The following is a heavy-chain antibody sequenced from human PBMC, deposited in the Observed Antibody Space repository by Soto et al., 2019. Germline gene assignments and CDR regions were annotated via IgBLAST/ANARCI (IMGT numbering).Heavy chain of an antibody. CDR1: GGTFSSYT. Sequence: QVQLVQSGAEVKKPGSSVKVSCKASGGTFSSYTISWVRQAPGQGLEWMGRIIPILGIANYAQKFQGRVTITADKXTSTAYMELSSLRSEDTAVYYCAREAPGVAASIDYWGQGTLVTVSS. V-gene: IGHV1-69*02. CDR3: AREAPGVAASIDY. CDR2: IIPILGIA. D-gene: IGHD2-15*01. J-gene: IGHJ4*02.